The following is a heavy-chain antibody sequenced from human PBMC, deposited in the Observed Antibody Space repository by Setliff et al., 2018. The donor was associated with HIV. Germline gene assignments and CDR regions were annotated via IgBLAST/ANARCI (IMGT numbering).Heavy chain of an antibody. CDR1: GFTFRNYK. D-gene: IGHD3-3*01. V-gene: IGHV3-48*03. J-gene: IGHJ6*02. CDR3: ARDYLYYNLYHGSPVYGMDV. CDR2: ISIGSGGAI. Sequence: GGSLRLSCAASGFTFRNYKFNWVRQAPGRGLEWVSSISIGSGGAIDYADSVQGRFTISRDNSKNSLYLQMNSLRVEYTAVYCCARDYLYYNLYHGSPVYGMDVWGQGTTVTVSS.